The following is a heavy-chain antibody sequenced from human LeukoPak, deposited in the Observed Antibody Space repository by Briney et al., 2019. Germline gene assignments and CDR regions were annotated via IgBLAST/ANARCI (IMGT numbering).Heavy chain of an antibody. CDR1: GFTLSSYA. CDR2: ISGSGGST. D-gene: IGHD3-3*01. Sequence: GGSLRLSCAASGFTLSSYAMSWVRQAPGKGLEWVSAISGSGGSTYYADSVKGRFTISRDNSKNTLYLQMNSLRAEDTAVYYCAKGGYHYDFWSGSPSDAFDIWGQGTMVTVSS. CDR3: AKGGYHYDFWSGSPSDAFDI. J-gene: IGHJ3*02. V-gene: IGHV3-23*01.